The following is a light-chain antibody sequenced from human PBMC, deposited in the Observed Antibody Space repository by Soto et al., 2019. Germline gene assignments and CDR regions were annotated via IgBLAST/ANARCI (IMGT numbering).Light chain of an antibody. J-gene: IGKJ1*01. CDR3: QQYGSFPWT. CDR1: QSVSSSY. Sequence: EIVLTQSPGTLSLSPGERATLSCRASQSVSSSYLAWFQQKPGQAPRLLIYSASSRATGIPDRFSDSGSGTDFTLTISRLEPEDVAVYYCQQYGSFPWTFGQGTKVEIK. CDR2: SAS. V-gene: IGKV3-20*01.